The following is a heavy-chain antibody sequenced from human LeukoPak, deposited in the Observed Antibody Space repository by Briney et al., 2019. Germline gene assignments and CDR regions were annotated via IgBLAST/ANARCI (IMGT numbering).Heavy chain of an antibody. CDR3: ARALAVAGNGIINWFDP. Sequence: ASVKVSCKASGCTFTSYYMHWVRQAPGQGLEWMGIINPSGGSTSYAQKFQGRVTMTRDTSTSTVYMELSSLRSEDTAVYYCARALAVAGNGIINWFDPWGQGTLVTVSS. CDR1: GCTFTSYY. D-gene: IGHD6-19*01. J-gene: IGHJ5*02. CDR2: INPSGGST. V-gene: IGHV1-46*01.